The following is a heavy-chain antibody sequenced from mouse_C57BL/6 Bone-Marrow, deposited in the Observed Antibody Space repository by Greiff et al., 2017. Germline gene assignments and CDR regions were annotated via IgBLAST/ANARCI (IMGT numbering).Heavy chain of an antibody. CDR3: ARSCPLGRNFDV. V-gene: IGHV1-55*01. CDR1: GYTFTSYW. Sequence: QVQLQQPGAELVKPGASVKMSCKASGYTFTSYWITWVKQRPGQGLEWIGDIFPTSGRTNYNEKLKSKAILTVDTSSNTAYMQLSSLTSEDSALFYCARSCPLGRNFDVWGQGTTLTVSS. J-gene: IGHJ2*01. D-gene: IGHD3-3*01. CDR2: IFPTSGRT.